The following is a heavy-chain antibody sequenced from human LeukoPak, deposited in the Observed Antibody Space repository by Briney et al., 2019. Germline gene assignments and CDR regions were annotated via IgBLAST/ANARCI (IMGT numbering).Heavy chain of an antibody. CDR1: GYTFTGYY. Sequence: ASVKVSCKASGYTFTGYYMHWVRQAPGQGPEWMGWINPNSGGTNYAQQFQDRVTMTRDTSISTAFMELSRLTSDDTAVFYCARDLEGTGTHDFDYWGQGTLVSVSS. CDR2: INPNSGGT. CDR3: ARDLEGTGTHDFDY. D-gene: IGHD1-1*01. V-gene: IGHV1-2*02. J-gene: IGHJ4*02.